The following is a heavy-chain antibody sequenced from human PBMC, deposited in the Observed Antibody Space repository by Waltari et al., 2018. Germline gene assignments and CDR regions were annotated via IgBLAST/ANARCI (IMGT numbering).Heavy chain of an antibody. J-gene: IGHJ4*02. CDR2: IDHSGNT. V-gene: IGHV4-38-2*02. CDR3: ARGPAPPNYFHY. Sequence: QVQLQESGPGLVKPSETLSLICPVSGYSISRGYYWGWVRQPPGKGLEWIGSIDHSGNTYYNPSLKSRVTISLDTSKNQFSLKLSSVPSADTAVYYCARGPAPPNYFHYWGQGTLVTVSS. CDR1: GYSISRGYY.